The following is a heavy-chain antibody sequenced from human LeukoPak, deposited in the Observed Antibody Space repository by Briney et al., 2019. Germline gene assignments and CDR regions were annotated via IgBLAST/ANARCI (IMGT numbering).Heavy chain of an antibody. CDR1: GGSISSYY. J-gene: IGHJ4*02. V-gene: IGHV4-4*07. CDR2: MYTSGST. Sequence: PSETLSLTCTVFGGSISSYYWSWIRQPAGKGLEWIGRMYTSGSTNYNPSLKSRVTMSVDTSKNQFSLKLSSVTAADTDVYYCARDTGYYFGSGNYLYYFDYWGQGTLVTVSS. D-gene: IGHD3-10*01. CDR3: ARDTGYYFGSGNYLYYFDY.